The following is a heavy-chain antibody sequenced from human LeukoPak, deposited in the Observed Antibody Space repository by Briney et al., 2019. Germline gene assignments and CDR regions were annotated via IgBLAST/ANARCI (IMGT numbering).Heavy chain of an antibody. V-gene: IGHV3-66*01. CDR3: ARGVRRRPDAFDI. J-gene: IGHJ3*02. Sequence: GGSLRLSCAASGFTVSSNYMSWVRQAPGKGLEWVSVIYSGGSTYYADSVKGRLTISRDNSKNTLYLQMNGLRAEDTAVYYCARGVRRRPDAFDIWGQGTMVTVSS. CDR1: GFTVSSNY. D-gene: IGHD6-25*01. CDR2: IYSGGST.